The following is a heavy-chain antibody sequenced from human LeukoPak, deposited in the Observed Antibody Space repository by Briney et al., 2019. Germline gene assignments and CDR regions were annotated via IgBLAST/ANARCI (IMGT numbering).Heavy chain of an antibody. V-gene: IGHV3-13*01. D-gene: IGHD6-25*01. J-gene: IGHJ5*02. CDR2: IGTAGDT. Sequence: GGSLRLSCAASGFTFSSYDMHWVRQATGKGLEWVSAIGTAGDTYYPGSVKGRFTISIENAKNSLYLQMNSLRAGDTAVYYCARSFMSGYTSGRPVAGFGPWGQGTLVTVSS. CDR3: ARSFMSGYTSGRPVAGFGP. CDR1: GFTFSSYD.